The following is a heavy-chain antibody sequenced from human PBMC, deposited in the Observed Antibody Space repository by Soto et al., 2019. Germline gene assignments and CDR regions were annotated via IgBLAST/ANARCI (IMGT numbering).Heavy chain of an antibody. CDR3: ARMGIQPSPPSFHY. D-gene: IGHD5-18*01. Sequence: PSETLSLTCTVSGGSISGYYWSWVRQPPGKGLEWIGYIYYSGSTNYNPALLSRVTISVDTSKSQFSLKLSSVIAADTAVYYCARMGIQPSPPSFHYWGPGTLVTVSS. V-gene: IGHV4-59*01. CDR2: IYYSGST. CDR1: GGSISGYY. J-gene: IGHJ4*02.